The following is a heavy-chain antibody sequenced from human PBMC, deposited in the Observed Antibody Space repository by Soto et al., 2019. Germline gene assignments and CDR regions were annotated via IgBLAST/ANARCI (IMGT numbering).Heavy chain of an antibody. D-gene: IGHD3-3*01. J-gene: IGHJ4*02. CDR3: AHRVLRTVFGLVTTTAIYFDF. Sequence: QITLNESGPTVVRPTETPTLTCRFSGFSLTTSGVDVGWIRQSPGKAPEWLALIYWDDDKRYSASLKSRLTITKDTSKNQVVLTVSDLDPTDTATYYCAHRVLRTVFGLVTTTAIYFDFWGQGTPVAVSS. CDR1: GFSLTTSGVD. V-gene: IGHV2-5*02. CDR2: IYWDDDK.